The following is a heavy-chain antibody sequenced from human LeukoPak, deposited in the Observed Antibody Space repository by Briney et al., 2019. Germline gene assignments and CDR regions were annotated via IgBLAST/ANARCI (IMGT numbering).Heavy chain of an antibody. J-gene: IGHJ5*02. Sequence: SETLSLTCAVYGGSFSGYYWSWIRQPPGKGLEWIAEINHSGSTNYNPSLKSRVTISVDTSKNQFSLKLSSVTAADTAVYYCARGGYQLLWTPNVREWGNWFDPWGQGTLVTVSS. CDR2: INHSGST. D-gene: IGHD2-2*01. CDR3: ARGGYQLLWTPNVREWGNWFDP. CDR1: GGSFSGYY. V-gene: IGHV4-34*01.